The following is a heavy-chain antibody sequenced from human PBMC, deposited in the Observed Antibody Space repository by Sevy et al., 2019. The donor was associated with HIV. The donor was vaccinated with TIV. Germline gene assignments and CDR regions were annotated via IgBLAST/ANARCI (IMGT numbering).Heavy chain of an antibody. CDR1: GFTFSAYA. CDR2: ISYDGSNK. CDR3: AVDISSLDDYVWGSYRSPAFDI. V-gene: IGHV3-30-3*01. J-gene: IGHJ3*02. Sequence: GGSLRLSCAASGFTFSAYAMHWVRQAPGKGLEWVAVISYDGSNKYYADSVKGRFTSSRDNSKNRLYLQMNSLRAEDTAVYYCAVDISSLDDYVWGSYRSPAFDIWGQGTMVTVSS. D-gene: IGHD3-16*02.